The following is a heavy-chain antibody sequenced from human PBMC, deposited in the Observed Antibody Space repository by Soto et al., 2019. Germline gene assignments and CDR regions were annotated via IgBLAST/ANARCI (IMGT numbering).Heavy chain of an antibody. CDR1: GYTFTGYY. D-gene: IGHD6-19*01. Sequence: ASVKVSCKASGYTFTGYYMHWVRRAPGQGLESMGWINPNSGGTNYAQKFQGRVTMTRDTSTSTVYMELSSLRSDDTAVYYCARVVSSGPPRFPVDWFDPWGQGTLVTVSS. CDR3: ARVVSSGPPRFPVDWFDP. CDR2: INPNSGGT. V-gene: IGHV1-2*02. J-gene: IGHJ5*02.